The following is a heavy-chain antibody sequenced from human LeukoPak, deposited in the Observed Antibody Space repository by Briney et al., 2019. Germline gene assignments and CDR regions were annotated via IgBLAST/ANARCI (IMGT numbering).Heavy chain of an antibody. Sequence: PSETLSLTCTVSGDSISSSSYYWGWIRQPPGKGLEWIGTIFYSGSTYYNPSLKSRVTLSVDTSKNQFSLKLSSVTAADTAVYYCARVRGGVNSSSGSLDYWGQGTLVTVSS. CDR2: IFYSGST. CDR3: ARVRGGVNSSSGSLDY. V-gene: IGHV4-39*07. J-gene: IGHJ4*02. CDR1: GDSISSSSYY. D-gene: IGHD6-6*01.